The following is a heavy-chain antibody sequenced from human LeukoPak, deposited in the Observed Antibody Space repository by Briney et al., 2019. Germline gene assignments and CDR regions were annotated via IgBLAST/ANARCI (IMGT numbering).Heavy chain of an antibody. D-gene: IGHD1-26*01. J-gene: IGHJ4*02. CDR1: GYTFTSYG. CDR3: ATVGKYGN. CDR2: ISGYNGNT. V-gene: IGHV1-18*01. Sequence: GASVKVSCKTSGYTFTSYGISWVRQAPGQGLEWKGWISGYNGNTNYAQKFQGRVTMTTDTSTGTAYMELRSLRSDDTAVYYCATVGKYGNWGQGTLVTVSS.